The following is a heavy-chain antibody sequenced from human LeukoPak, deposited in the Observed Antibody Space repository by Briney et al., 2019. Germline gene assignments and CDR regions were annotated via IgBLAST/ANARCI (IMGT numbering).Heavy chain of an antibody. J-gene: IGHJ4*02. CDR1: GGSFSSYY. D-gene: IGHD1-14*01. Sequence: PSETLCFTGSVPGGSFSSYYWSWIRQSPGKGLEWIGYIHNSGRTHYNPSLKSRVTGFVDTSKNQVSLRLSSVTAADTAVYYCARHGTISSESYFDYWGQGALVTVSS. V-gene: IGHV4-59*08. CDR2: IHNSGRT. CDR3: ARHGTISSESYFDY.